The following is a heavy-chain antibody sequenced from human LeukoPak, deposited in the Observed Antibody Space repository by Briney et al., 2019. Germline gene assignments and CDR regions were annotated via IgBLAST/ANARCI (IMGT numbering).Heavy chain of an antibody. CDR1: GYTFTSYY. Sequence: ASVKVSCKASGYTFTSYYMHWVRQAPGQGLEWMGIINPSGGSTSYAQKFQGRVTMTRDTSTSTVYMELSSLRSEVTAVYYCAIDGESDAFDIWGQGTMVTVSS. CDR2: INPSGGST. J-gene: IGHJ3*02. V-gene: IGHV1-46*01. D-gene: IGHD3-10*01. CDR3: AIDGESDAFDI.